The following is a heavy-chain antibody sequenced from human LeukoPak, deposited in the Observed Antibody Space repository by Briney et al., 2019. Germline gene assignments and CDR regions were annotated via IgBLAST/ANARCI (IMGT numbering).Heavy chain of an antibody. D-gene: IGHD3-22*01. CDR1: GFTFSSYW. V-gene: IGHV3-7*01. CDR2: IKQDGSEK. CDR3: ARDATHGPDRSGYYSDY. Sequence: GGSLRLSCAASGFTFSSYWMSWVRQAPGKGLEWVANIKQDGSEKYYVDSVKGRFTISRDNAKNSLYLQMNSLRAEDTAVYYCARDATHGPDRSGYYSDYWGQGTLVTVSS. J-gene: IGHJ4*02.